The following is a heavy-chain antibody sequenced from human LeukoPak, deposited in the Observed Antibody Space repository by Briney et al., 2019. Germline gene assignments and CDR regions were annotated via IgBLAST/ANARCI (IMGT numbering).Heavy chain of an antibody. CDR3: ARDHYYDSSGYFDY. CDR2: INWNGGST. J-gene: IGHJ4*02. V-gene: IGHV3-20*04. Sequence: GGSLRLPCAASGFTFDDYGMSWVRQAPGKGLEWVSGINWNGGSTGYADSVKGRFTISRDNAKNSLYLQMNSLRAEDTALYYCARDHYYDSSGYFDYWGQGTLVTVSS. D-gene: IGHD3-22*01. CDR1: GFTFDDYG.